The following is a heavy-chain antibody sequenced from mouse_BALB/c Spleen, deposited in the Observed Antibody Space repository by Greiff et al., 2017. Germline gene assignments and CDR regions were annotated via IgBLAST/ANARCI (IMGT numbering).Heavy chain of an antibody. D-gene: IGHD4-1*01. Sequence: EVQLVESGGGLVQPKGSLKLSCAASGFTFNTYAMNWVRQAPGKGLEWVARIRSKSNNYATYYADSVKDRFTISRDDSQSMLYLQMNNLKTEDTAMYYCVRANWDVHFDYWGQGTTLTVSS. J-gene: IGHJ2*01. CDR2: IRSKSNNYAT. CDR3: VRANWDVHFDY. CDR1: GFTFNTYA. V-gene: IGHV10-1*02.